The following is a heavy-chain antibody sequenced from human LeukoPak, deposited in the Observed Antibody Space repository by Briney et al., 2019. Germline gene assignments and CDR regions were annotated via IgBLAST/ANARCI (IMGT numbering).Heavy chain of an antibody. CDR3: ARDARRGEMATKGGDWFDP. Sequence: PGGSLRLSCAASGFTFSSYSMNWVRQAPGKGLEWVSSISSSSSYIYYADSVKGRFTISRDNAKNSLYLQMNSLRAEDTAVYYCARDARRGEMATKGGDWFDPWGQGTLVTVSS. D-gene: IGHD5-24*01. CDR2: ISSSSSYI. J-gene: IGHJ5*02. CDR1: GFTFSSYS. V-gene: IGHV3-21*01.